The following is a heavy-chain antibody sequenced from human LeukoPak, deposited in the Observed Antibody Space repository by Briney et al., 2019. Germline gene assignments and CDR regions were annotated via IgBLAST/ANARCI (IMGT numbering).Heavy chain of an antibody. V-gene: IGHV3-23*01. CDR3: AELGVGDYFSWFDP. D-gene: IGHD4-17*01. CDR2: ISGSGGST. CDR1: GFTFSSYA. J-gene: IGHJ5*02. Sequence: GGSLRLSCAASGFTFSSYAMSWVRQAPGKGLEWVSAISGSGGSTYYADSVKGRFTISRDNSKNTLYLQMNSLRAEDTAVYYCAELGVGDYFSWFDPWGQGTLVTVSS.